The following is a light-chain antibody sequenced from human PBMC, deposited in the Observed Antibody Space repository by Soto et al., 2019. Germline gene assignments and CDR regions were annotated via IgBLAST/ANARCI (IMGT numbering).Light chain of an antibody. CDR1: QGLLYSLDNKSY. CDR2: WAS. V-gene: IGKV4-1*01. Sequence: DAVMTQSPDYLAASLGARATMRCKSSQGLLYSLDNKSYLAWYQQKPGQPPKLLIYWASTRASGVSDRFSGSGSGTDFTLTINSLPAEDVAVYYCQQYLHTPRTFGQGTNVEIK. CDR3: QQYLHTPRT. J-gene: IGKJ1*01.